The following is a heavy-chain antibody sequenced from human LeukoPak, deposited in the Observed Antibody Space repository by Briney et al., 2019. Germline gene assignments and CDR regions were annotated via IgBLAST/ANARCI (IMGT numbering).Heavy chain of an antibody. J-gene: IGHJ3*02. CDR3: ATTHSSSGSQRSAFDI. Sequence: GASVKVSCKVSGYTLTELSMHWVRQAPGKGLEWMGGFDPEDGETIYAQKFQGRVTMTEDTSTDTAYMELSSLRSEDTAVYYCATTHSSSGSQRSAFDIWGQGTMVTVSS. D-gene: IGHD1-26*01. CDR1: GYTLTELS. V-gene: IGHV1-24*01. CDR2: FDPEDGET.